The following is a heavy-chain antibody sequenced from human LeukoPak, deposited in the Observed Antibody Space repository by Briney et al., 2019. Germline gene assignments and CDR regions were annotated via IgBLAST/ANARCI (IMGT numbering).Heavy chain of an antibody. V-gene: IGHV3-33*06. CDR1: GFTFSSYG. J-gene: IGHJ1*01. D-gene: IGHD5-18*01. CDR3: AKDNSEPAMEH. CDR2: IWYDGSNK. Sequence: GGSLRLSCAASGFTFSSYGMHWVRQAPGKGLEWVAVIWYDGSNKYYADSVKGRFTISRDNSKNTLYLQMNSLRAEDAAVYYCAKDNSEPAMEHWGQGTLVSVSS.